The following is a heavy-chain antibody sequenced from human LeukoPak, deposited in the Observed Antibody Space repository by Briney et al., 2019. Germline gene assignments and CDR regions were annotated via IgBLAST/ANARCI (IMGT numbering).Heavy chain of an antibody. J-gene: IGHJ5*02. D-gene: IGHD1-26*01. Sequence: SETLSLTCTVSGGSIRRYYWSWIRQPPGKGLEWIGYISYSGSTNYNPSLKSRVTISVDTSKNQFSLKLSSVAAADTAVYYCARLNSASSLGWFDPWGQGTLVTVSS. V-gene: IGHV4-59*08. CDR3: ARLNSASSLGWFDP. CDR1: GGSIRRYY. CDR2: ISYSGST.